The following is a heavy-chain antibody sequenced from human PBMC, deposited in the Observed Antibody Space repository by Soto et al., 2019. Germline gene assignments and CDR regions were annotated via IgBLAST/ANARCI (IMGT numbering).Heavy chain of an antibody. D-gene: IGHD3-22*01. V-gene: IGHV1-18*04. CDR1: GYNFTTYD. CDR2: ISAYNGNT. J-gene: IGHJ5*02. CDR3: ARYYDSSAYSWFDP. Sequence: ASVKVSCKASGYNFTTYDINWVRQAPGQGLEWMGWISAYNGNTNYEQKLQGRVTMTTDTSTSTAYMELRSLRSDDTAVYYCARYYDSSAYSWFDPWGQGISVTVSS.